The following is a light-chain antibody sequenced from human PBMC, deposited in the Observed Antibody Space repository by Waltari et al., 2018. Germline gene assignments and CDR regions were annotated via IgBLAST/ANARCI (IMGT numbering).Light chain of an antibody. V-gene: IGKV1-5*03. Sequence: DIQMTQSPSTLSASVGDRVTITCRASQSISSWLAWYQQNPGKAPKLLMYEASSLQSGVPSRFRGSGSGTEFTLTISSLQPDDFATYYCQHRRTFSQGTRLEIK. J-gene: IGKJ1*01. CDR1: QSISSW. CDR2: EAS. CDR3: QHRRT.